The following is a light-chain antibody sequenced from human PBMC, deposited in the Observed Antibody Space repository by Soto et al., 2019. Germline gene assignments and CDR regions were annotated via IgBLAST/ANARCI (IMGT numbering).Light chain of an antibody. CDR2: EVS. J-gene: IGLJ3*02. CDR3: SSFTSSGTL. CDR1: SSYVGGYDY. V-gene: IGLV2-14*01. Sequence: QSALTQPATVSGSPGQPITISCTGTSSYVGGYDYVSWYQQHPGKVPKLIIYEVSIRASGVSNRFSASKSANTASLTISGLQHEDEADYYCSSFTSSGTLFGGGTKLTVL.